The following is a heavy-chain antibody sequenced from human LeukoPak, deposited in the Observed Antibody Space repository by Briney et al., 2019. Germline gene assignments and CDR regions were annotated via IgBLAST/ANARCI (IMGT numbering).Heavy chain of an antibody. D-gene: IGHD1-14*01. CDR1: GGSISSSSYY. V-gene: IGHV4-39*01. Sequence: SETLSLTCTVSGGSISSSSYYWGWIRQPPGKGLEWIGSIYYSGSTYYNPSLKSRVTISVDTSKNQFSLKLSSVTAADTAVYYCSRLRYGFDYWGQGTLVTVSS. CDR3: SRLRYGFDY. J-gene: IGHJ4*02. CDR2: IYYSGST.